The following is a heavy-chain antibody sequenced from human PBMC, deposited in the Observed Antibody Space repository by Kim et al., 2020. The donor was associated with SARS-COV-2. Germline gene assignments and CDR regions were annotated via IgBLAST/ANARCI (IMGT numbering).Heavy chain of an antibody. CDR2: IWYDGSNK. CDR3: ARDGDDYDYGDYYFDY. J-gene: IGHJ4*01. Sequence: GGSLRLSCAASGFTFSSYGMHWVRQAPGKGLEWVAVIWYDGSNKYYADSVTGRSTISRDNSKNTLYLQMNSMRAEDTAVYFCARDGDDYDYGDYYFDYWG. CDR1: GFTFSSYG. D-gene: IGHD4-17*01. V-gene: IGHV3-33*01.